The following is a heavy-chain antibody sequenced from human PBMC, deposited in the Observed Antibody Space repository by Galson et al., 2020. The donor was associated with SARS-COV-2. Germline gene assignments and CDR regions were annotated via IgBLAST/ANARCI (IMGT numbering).Heavy chain of an antibody. CDR1: GYTFTSYY. CDR2: IDPSDSYS. J-gene: IGHJ3*02. Sequence: HGESLKISCSGSGYTFTSYYITWVRQMPGKGLEWMGRIDPSDSYSNYSPSFQGHVTMSVDKSISTAYLQWSALKASDTAMYYCAGCASLTAPGAFVIWGQGTMVTVSS. V-gene: IGHV5-10-1*01. CDR3: AGCASLTAPGAFVI. D-gene: IGHD2-21*02.